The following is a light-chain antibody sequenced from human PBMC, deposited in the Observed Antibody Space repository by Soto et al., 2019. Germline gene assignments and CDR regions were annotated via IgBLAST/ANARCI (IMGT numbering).Light chain of an antibody. CDR2: WAS. CDR1: QSVLYSSNNKNY. V-gene: IGKV4-1*01. Sequence: DIVMTQSPDSLAVSLGERATINCRSSQSVLYSSNNKNYLGWYQQKPGQAPKLLIYWASTRESGVPDRFSGSASGTDFTLTISSLQAEDVAVYYCQHYYSDPPWTFGQGTKVEIK. CDR3: QHYYSDPPWT. J-gene: IGKJ1*01.